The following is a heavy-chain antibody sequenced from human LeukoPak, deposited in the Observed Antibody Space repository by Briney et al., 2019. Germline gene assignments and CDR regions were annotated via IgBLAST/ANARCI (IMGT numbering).Heavy chain of an antibody. J-gene: IGHJ4*02. D-gene: IGHD5-24*01. V-gene: IGHV3-33*06. CDR1: GFTFSRVA. CDR2: IWDDGSET. CDR3: AKTRDRGGYTLDF. Sequence: PGGSLRLSCAASGFTFSRVAMHWVRQAPGKGLEWVAIIWDDGSETLYADSVRGRFTVSRDNSKNMLYLQMSSLRAEDTAVYYCAKTRDRGGYTLDFWGQGALVTVSS.